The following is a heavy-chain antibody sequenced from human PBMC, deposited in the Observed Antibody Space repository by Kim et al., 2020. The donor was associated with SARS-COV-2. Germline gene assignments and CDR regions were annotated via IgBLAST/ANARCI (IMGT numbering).Heavy chain of an antibody. V-gene: IGHV1-69*13. J-gene: IGHJ5*02. CDR1: GGTFSSYA. Sequence: SVKVSCKASGGTFSSYAISWVRQAPGQGLEWMGGIIPIFGTANYAKKFQGRVTITADESTSTAYMELSSLRSEDTAVYYCATITYYYGSGSYSPDPWGQGTLVTVSS. CDR2: IIPIFGTA. CDR3: ATITYYYGSGSYSPDP. D-gene: IGHD3-10*01.